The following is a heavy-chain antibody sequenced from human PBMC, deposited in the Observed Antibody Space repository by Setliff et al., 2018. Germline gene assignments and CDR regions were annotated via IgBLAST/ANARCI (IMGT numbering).Heavy chain of an antibody. CDR2: ISDNGIST. CDR3: ARLRAPGSHGLDP. V-gene: IGHV3-23*01. CDR1: GFTFSSYA. J-gene: IGHJ5*02. Sequence: PGGSLRLSCAASGFTFSSYAMNWVRQAPGKGQEWVSAISDNGISTYYADSVKGRFTISRDSSKNTLYLQMNSLRAEDTAVYYCARLRAPGSHGLDPWGQGTLVTVFS. D-gene: IGHD3-10*01.